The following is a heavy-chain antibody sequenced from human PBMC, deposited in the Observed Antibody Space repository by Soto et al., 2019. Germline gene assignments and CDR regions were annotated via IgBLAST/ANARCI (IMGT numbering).Heavy chain of an antibody. CDR3: FGGNGGPQ. CDR1: DFNFRNYW. J-gene: IGHJ4*02. D-gene: IGHD3-16*01. Sequence: HPGGSLRLSCATSDFNFRNYWMNWVRQAPGKGLEWVANIKPDGSATYYVDSVKGRFTISRDNVRNSVSLQMSSLRVEDTAVYFCFGGNGGPQWGQGTLVTVSS. CDR2: IKPDGSAT. V-gene: IGHV3-7*03.